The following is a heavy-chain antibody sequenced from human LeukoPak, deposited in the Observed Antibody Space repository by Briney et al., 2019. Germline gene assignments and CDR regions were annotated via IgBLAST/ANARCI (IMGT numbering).Heavy chain of an antibody. CDR1: GFTFNNYG. D-gene: IGHD2-21*02. CDR2: IWYDGGNK. J-gene: IGHJ4*02. CDR3: AKDPGGGDWWYFDY. Sequence: GRSLRLSCAASGFTFNNYGMHWVRQAPGKGLEWVAVIWYDGGNKYYADSVKGRFTISRDNSKNTLYLQMNSLRAEDTAVYYCAKDPGGGDWWYFDYWGQGALVTVSP. V-gene: IGHV3-33*06.